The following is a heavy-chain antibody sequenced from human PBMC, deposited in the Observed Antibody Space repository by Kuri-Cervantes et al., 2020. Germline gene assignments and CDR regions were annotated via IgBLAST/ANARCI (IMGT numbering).Heavy chain of an antibody. CDR1: GFTFNYYG. CDR2: ISYDGSDK. Sequence: GESLKISCAASGFTFNYYGMHWVRRAPGKGLEWVATISYDGSDKYYADSVKGRFTISRDNSKNTLYLQMNSLRAEDTAVYYCARKHYDFWPGRRNGMDVWGQGTTVTVSS. V-gene: IGHV3-30*03. CDR3: ARKHYDFWPGRRNGMDV. J-gene: IGHJ6*02. D-gene: IGHD3-3*01.